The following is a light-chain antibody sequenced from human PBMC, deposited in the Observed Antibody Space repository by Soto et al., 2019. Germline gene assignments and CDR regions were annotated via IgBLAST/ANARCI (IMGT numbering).Light chain of an antibody. J-gene: IGLJ1*01. CDR3: SSYTTTSTYV. Sequence: QSVLTQPASVSGSPGQSLTISCVGPSSDIGDYNYVSWYQQHPGQAPKLIIYEVDNRPSGISTRFSGSKSGNTASLTISGLQAEDEADYYCSSYTTTSTYVFXAGTKVTVL. CDR1: SSDIGDYNY. V-gene: IGLV2-14*01. CDR2: EVD.